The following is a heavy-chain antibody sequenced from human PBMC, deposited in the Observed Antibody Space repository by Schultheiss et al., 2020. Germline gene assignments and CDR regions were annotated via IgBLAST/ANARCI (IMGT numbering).Heavy chain of an antibody. J-gene: IGHJ4*02. V-gene: IGHV4-39*07. CDR1: GGSISSSSYY. Sequence: SATLSLTCTVSGGSISSSSYYWGWIRQPPGKGLEWIGSIYYSGSTYYNPSLKSRVTISVDKSKNQFSLKLSSVTAADTAVYYCATEIVDRLDYWGQGTLVTVSS. CDR2: IYYSGST. D-gene: IGHD1-26*01. CDR3: ATEIVDRLDY.